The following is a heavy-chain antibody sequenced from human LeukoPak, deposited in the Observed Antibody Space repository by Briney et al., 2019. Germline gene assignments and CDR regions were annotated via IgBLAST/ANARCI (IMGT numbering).Heavy chain of an antibody. D-gene: IGHD6-19*01. CDR3: ARGLSSSGWYGMDV. Sequence: GRSLRLSCAASGFTFSSYAMHWVRQAPGKGLEWVAVISYDGSNKYCADSVKGRFTISRDNSKNTLYLQMNSLRAEDTAVYYCARGLSSSGWYGMDVWGQGTTVTVSS. CDR1: GFTFSSYA. CDR2: ISYDGSNK. J-gene: IGHJ6*02. V-gene: IGHV3-30-3*01.